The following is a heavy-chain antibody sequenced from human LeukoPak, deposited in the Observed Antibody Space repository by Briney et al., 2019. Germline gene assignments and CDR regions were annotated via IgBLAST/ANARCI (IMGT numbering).Heavy chain of an antibody. CDR3: ARDRLRRDYGGNSGAQPFDY. J-gene: IGHJ4*02. CDR1: GFTFSKYW. CDR2: INSDGSSR. Sequence: GGSLRLSCAASGFTFSKYWMHWVRQAPGKGLVWVSRINSDGSSRSNADSVKGRFTISRDNAKNSLYLQMNSLRAEDTAVYYCARDRLRRDYGGNSGAQPFDYWGQGTLVTVSS. D-gene: IGHD4-23*01. V-gene: IGHV3-74*01.